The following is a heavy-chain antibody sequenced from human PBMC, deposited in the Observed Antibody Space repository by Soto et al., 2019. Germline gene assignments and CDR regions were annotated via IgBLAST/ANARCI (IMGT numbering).Heavy chain of an antibody. Sequence: SETLSLTCAVYGGSFSGNYWSWIRQSPGKGLEWIGEISHSGSINYNPSLKSRVTISVDTSKNQFSLNLSSVTAADMAVYYCARDSPISQTFDYWGQGTLVTVSS. J-gene: IGHJ4*02. CDR1: GGSFSGNY. CDR3: ARDSPISQTFDY. V-gene: IGHV4-34*01. D-gene: IGHD3-3*02. CDR2: ISHSGSI.